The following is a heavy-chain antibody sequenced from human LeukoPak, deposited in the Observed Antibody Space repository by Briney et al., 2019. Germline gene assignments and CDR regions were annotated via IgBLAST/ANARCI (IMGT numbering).Heavy chain of an antibody. CDR2: ISSSSSYI. Sequence: GGSLRLSCAASGFTFSSYSMNWVRQAPGKGLEWVSSISSSSSYIYYADSVKGRFSISRDNAKNSLYLQMNSLRAEDTAVYYCARDFMEGSSEVFDYWGQGTLVTVSS. D-gene: IGHD6-6*01. CDR3: ARDFMEGSSEVFDY. J-gene: IGHJ4*02. V-gene: IGHV3-21*01. CDR1: GFTFSSYS.